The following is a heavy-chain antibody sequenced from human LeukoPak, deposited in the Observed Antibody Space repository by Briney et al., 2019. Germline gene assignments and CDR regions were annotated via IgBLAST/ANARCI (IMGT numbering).Heavy chain of an antibody. D-gene: IGHD3-9*01. CDR2: FYASGTT. CDR1: GGSIVSHY. J-gene: IGHJ4*02. Sequence: PSETLSLICTVSGGSIVSHYWNWIRQPAGRGLEWIGRFYASGTTKHNPSLKSRVTLSMDTSKNQFSLKLRSVTAADTAVYFCARFPYFEGFDYWGQGTQVIVSS. V-gene: IGHV4-4*07. CDR3: ARFPYFEGFDY.